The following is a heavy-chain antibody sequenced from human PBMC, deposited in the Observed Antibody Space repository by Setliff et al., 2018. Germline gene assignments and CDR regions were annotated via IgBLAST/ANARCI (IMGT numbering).Heavy chain of an antibody. Sequence: GGSLRLSCAASGFTFSSYRMHWVRQAPGKGLEWVANIKQDGSQKYYVDSVKGRFTISRDSARNSLYLQMDSLRAEDTAVYYCARVGVFGGGYFDFWGQGTLVTVSS. CDR1: GFTFSSYR. J-gene: IGHJ4*02. V-gene: IGHV3-7*01. D-gene: IGHD3-16*01. CDR3: ARVGVFGGGYFDF. CDR2: IKQDGSQK.